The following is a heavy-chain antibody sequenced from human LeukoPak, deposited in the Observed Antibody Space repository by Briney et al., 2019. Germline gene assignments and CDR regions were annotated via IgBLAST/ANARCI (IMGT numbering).Heavy chain of an antibody. J-gene: IGHJ4*02. CDR3: ARDLYYYDSREANYY. D-gene: IGHD3-22*01. CDR2: IKKDGSEK. CDR1: GFTFSSYW. V-gene: IGHV3-7*01. Sequence: GGSLRLSCAASGFTFSSYWMSWVRQAPGKGLEWVANIKKDGSEKYYVDSVKGRFTISRDNAKNSLYLQMNSLRAEDTAVYYCARDLYYYDSREANYYWGQGTLVTVSS.